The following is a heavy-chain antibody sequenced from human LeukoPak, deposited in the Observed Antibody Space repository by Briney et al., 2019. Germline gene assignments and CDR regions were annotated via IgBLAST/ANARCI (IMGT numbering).Heavy chain of an antibody. D-gene: IGHD5-12*01. CDR1: GYTFTSYG. Sequence: RASVKVSCKASGYTFTSYGISWVRQAPGQGLEWMGWIGAYNGNTNYAQKLQGRVTMTTDTSTSTAYMELRSLRSDDTAVYYCARDQVADIVATMELYYFDYWGQGTLVTVSS. V-gene: IGHV1-18*01. J-gene: IGHJ4*02. CDR2: IGAYNGNT. CDR3: ARDQVADIVATMELYYFDY.